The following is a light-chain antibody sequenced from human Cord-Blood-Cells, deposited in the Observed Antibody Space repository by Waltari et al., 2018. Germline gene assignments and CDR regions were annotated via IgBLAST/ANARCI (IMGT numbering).Light chain of an antibody. J-gene: IGLJ3*02. CDR1: SSDVGSYNL. Sequence: QSALTQPASVSGFPGQSTTIPCTGTSSDVGSYNLASWYQQHPGKAPKLMIYEGSKRPSGVSNRFSGSKSGNTASLTISGLQAEDEADYYCCSYAGSSTWVFGGGTKLTVL. V-gene: IGLV2-23*01. CDR3: CSYAGSSTWV. CDR2: EGS.